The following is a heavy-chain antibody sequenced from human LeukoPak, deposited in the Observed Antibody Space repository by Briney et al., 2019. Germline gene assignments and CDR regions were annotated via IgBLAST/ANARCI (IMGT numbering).Heavy chain of an antibody. D-gene: IGHD3-16*01. CDR3: AKEGPGGGGYFDD. J-gene: IGHJ4*02. CDR2: IGGSGDST. V-gene: IGHV3-23*01. Sequence: GGSLRLSCAASGFTFSSYIMSGVRQAPGKGLEWVSLIGGSGDSTYYADSVKGRFTISRDNSKNTLYLRMNSLRADDTAVYYCAKEGPGGGGYFDDWGQGTLVTVSS. CDR1: GFTFSSYI.